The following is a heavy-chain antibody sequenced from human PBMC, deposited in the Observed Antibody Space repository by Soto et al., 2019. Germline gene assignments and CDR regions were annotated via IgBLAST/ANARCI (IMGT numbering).Heavy chain of an antibody. V-gene: IGHV3-21*01. Sequence: PGVSLRRSCSASGFTFSSYSMNWVRQAPGKGLEWVSSISSSSSYICYADSVKGPFTISRDNAKNSLYLQMNRLRADDTAVYYCARDRGVTYANAFDIWAQGTMVTVSS. J-gene: IGHJ3*02. CDR3: ARDRGVTYANAFDI. CDR1: GFTFSSYS. D-gene: IGHD2-21*02. CDR2: ISSSSSYI.